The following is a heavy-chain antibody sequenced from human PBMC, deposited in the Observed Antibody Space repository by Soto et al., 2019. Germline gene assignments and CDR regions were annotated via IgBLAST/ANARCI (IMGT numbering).Heavy chain of an antibody. CDR1: GGSVSSGSYY. D-gene: IGHD2-2*01. CDR3: ARDHICSSTSCYVAWFDP. V-gene: IGHV4-61*01. J-gene: IGHJ5*02. Sequence: PSETLSLTCTVSGGSVSSGSYYWSWIRQPPGKGLEWIGYIYYSGSTNYNPSLKSRVTISVDTSKNQFSLKLSSVTAADTAVYYCARDHICSSTSCYVAWFDPWGQGTLVTVSS. CDR2: IYYSGST.